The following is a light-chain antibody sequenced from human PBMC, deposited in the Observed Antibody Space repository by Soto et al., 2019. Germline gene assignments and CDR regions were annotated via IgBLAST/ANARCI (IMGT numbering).Light chain of an antibody. CDR2: GDN. CDR1: SSNIGAGYD. V-gene: IGLV1-40*01. CDR3: QSYDSSLRGRV. J-gene: IGLJ3*02. Sequence: QSVLTQPPSVSGAPGQRVTLSCTGSSSNIGAGYDVHWFQQLPGTAPKLLIYGDNSRPSGVPDRFSGSKSGTSASLAITGLQAEDEADYYCQSYDSSLRGRVFGGGTKLTVL.